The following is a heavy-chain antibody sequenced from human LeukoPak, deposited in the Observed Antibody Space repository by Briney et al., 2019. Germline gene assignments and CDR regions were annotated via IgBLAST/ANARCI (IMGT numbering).Heavy chain of an antibody. V-gene: IGHV1-2*02. D-gene: IGHD1-26*01. CDR2: INPNSGGT. Sequence: ASVKVSCKASGYTFTGYYMHWVRQAPGQGLEWMGWINPNSGGTKYAQKFQGRVTMTRDTSITTAYMELSMLRSDDTAVYYCARDPSGSYDFDYWGQGTLVTVSS. CDR3: ARDPSGSYDFDY. CDR1: GYTFTGYY. J-gene: IGHJ4*02.